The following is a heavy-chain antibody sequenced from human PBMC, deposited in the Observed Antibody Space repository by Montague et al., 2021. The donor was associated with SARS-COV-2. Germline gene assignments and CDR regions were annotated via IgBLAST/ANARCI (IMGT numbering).Heavy chain of an antibody. CDR3: ARGCLSYFGAGSHCYGMDV. CDR2: ISVSGST. V-gene: IGHV4-59*01. CDR1: GRSITSYY. D-gene: IGHD3-10*01. J-gene: IGHJ6*02. Sequence: SETLSLTCSVSGRSITSYYWNWIWLPPGKGLEWIGYISVSGSTNYRPSLKSRVTMSVDTSKNQMSLKLTSVTAADTAVYYCARGCLSYFGAGSHCYGMDVWGQGTTVTVSS.